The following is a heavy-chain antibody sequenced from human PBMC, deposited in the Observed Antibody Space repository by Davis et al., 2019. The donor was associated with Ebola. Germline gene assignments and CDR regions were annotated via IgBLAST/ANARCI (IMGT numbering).Heavy chain of an antibody. J-gene: IGHJ6*02. V-gene: IGHV3-74*01. CDR1: GFTFSSYW. Sequence: GESLKISCAASGFTFSSYWMHWVRQAPGKGLVWVSRINSDGSTTRYADSVQGRFTISRDNAKNTLHLQMNSLRDEDTAVYFCARGVHYGMDVWGQGTTVTVSS. CDR2: INSDGSTT. CDR3: ARGVHYGMDV.